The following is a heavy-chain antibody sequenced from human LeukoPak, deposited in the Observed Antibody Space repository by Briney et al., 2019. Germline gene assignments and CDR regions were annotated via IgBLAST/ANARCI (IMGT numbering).Heavy chain of an antibody. CDR1: GDSISSTSYY. CDR2: IFYSGSA. V-gene: IGHV4-39*07. J-gene: IGHJ4*02. CDR3: ARATTGDLDY. D-gene: IGHD7-27*01. Sequence: SETLSLTCIVSGDSISSTSYYWAWIRQPPGKGLEWIGMIFYSGSAYYTPSLRGRVTLSVDTSRNQFSLKLNSVTAADTAVYYCARATTGDLDYWGQGTLVTVSS.